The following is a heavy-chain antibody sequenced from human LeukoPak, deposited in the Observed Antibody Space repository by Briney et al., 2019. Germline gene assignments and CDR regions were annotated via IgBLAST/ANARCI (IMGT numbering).Heavy chain of an antibody. CDR1: GFTFSSYS. J-gene: IGHJ4*02. CDR3: ARSPYSSGWYVMGY. D-gene: IGHD6-19*01. V-gene: IGHV3-21*01. Sequence: GGSLRLSCAASGFTFSSYSMNWVRQAPGKGLEWVSSISSSSSYIYYADSVKGRFTISRDNAKNSLYLQMNSLRAEDTAVYYCARSPYSSGWYVMGYWGQGTLVTVSS. CDR2: ISSSSSYI.